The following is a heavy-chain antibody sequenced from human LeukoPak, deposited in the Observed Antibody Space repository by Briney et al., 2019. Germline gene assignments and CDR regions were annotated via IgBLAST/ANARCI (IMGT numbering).Heavy chain of an antibody. CDR3: ARDRIAARGVDYYYMDV. Sequence: GASVKVPCKASGGTFSSYAISWVRQAPGQGLEWMGGIIPIFGTANYAQKFQGRVTITTDESTSTAYMELSSLRSEDTAVYYCARDRIAARGVDYYYMDVWGKGTTVTVSS. CDR1: GGTFSSYA. J-gene: IGHJ6*03. CDR2: IIPIFGTA. D-gene: IGHD6-6*01. V-gene: IGHV1-69*05.